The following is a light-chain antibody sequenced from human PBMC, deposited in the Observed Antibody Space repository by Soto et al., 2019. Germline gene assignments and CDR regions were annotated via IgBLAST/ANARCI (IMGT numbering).Light chain of an antibody. CDR3: QQRSNWPPEVT. CDR2: DAS. Sequence: EIVLTQSPDTLSLSPGERATLSCRASQSVSSSLAWYQQKPGQAPRLLIYDASNRATGIPARFRGSGSGTDFTLTISSLEPEDFAVYSCQQRSNWPPEVTFGPGTKVDIK. V-gene: IGKV3-11*01. J-gene: IGKJ3*01. CDR1: QSVSSS.